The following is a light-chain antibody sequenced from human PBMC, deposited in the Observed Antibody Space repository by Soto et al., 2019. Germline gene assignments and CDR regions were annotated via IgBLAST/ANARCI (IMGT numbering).Light chain of an antibody. J-gene: IGKJ1*01. CDR2: KAS. V-gene: IGKV1-5*03. CDR1: QSISSW. CDR3: QQYNSYSPWT. Sequence: DIQMTQSPSSLSASVGDRVTITCRASQSISSWLAWYQQKPGKAPNLLIYKASSLESGVPSRFSGSGSGTEFTLTITSLQPDDFATYYCQQYNSYSPWTFAQGTKVDIK.